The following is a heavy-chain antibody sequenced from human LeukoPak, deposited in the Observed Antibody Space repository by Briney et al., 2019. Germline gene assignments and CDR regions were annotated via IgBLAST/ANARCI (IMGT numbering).Heavy chain of an antibody. CDR1: GFTFSSYS. V-gene: IGHV3-21*01. D-gene: IGHD3-22*01. J-gene: IGHJ4*02. CDR2: ISSSSSYT. Sequence: PGGSLRLSCAASGFTFSSYSMNWVRQAPGKGLEWVSSISSSSSYTYYADSVKGRFTISRDNAKNSLYLQMNSLRAEDTAVYYCARDRELTYYYDSSGCDYWGQGTLVTVSS. CDR3: ARDRELTYYYDSSGCDY.